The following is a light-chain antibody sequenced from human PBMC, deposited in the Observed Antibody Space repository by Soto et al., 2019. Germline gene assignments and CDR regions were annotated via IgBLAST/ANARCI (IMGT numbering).Light chain of an antibody. CDR3: SSYRNINTGV. CDR1: SSDVGGYNY. V-gene: IGLV2-14*01. J-gene: IGLJ2*01. CDR2: EVS. Sequence: QSALTQPASVSGSPGQSITISCTGTSSDVGGYNYVSWYQQHPGKAPKLMIYEVSNRPSGVSNRFSGSKSGNTASLTISGLQAEDEADYYCSSYRNINTGVFGGGTKLTVL.